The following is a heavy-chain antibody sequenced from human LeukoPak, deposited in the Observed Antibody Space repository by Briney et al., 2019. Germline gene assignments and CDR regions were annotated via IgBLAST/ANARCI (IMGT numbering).Heavy chain of an antibody. V-gene: IGHV4-59*01. D-gene: IGHD3-22*01. CDR1: GGSISSYY. CDR2: IYYSGST. J-gene: IGHJ4*02. CDR3: AGGGSSGSFDY. Sequence: SETLSLTCTVSGGSISSYYWSWIRQPPGRGLEWIGYIYYSGSTNYNPSLKSRVTISVDTSKNQFSLKLSSVTAADTAVYYCAGGGSSGSFDYWGQGTLVTVSS.